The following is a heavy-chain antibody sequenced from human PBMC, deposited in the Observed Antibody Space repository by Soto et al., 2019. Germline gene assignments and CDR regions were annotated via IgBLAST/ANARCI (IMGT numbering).Heavy chain of an antibody. J-gene: IGHJ6*02. CDR1: GGTFTNYI. V-gene: IGHV1-69*02. CDR2: IIPALSVS. CDR3: ENSPNPASAASSYYGEDV. Sequence: QVQLVQSGAEVKKPGSSVRVSCKASGGTFTNYIITWVRQAPGQGLEWMGRIIPALSVSYYAQKFQGTVTISADKYASTAYKELRSLTSADTVVYYCENSPNPASAASSYYGEDVWGQGTAVTVSS.